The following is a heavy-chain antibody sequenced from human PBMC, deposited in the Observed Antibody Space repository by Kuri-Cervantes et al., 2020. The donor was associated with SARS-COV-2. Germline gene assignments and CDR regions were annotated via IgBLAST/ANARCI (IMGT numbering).Heavy chain of an antibody. Sequence: ESLKISCTVSGGPVSSGSYYWSWIRQPPGKGLEWIGYIYYSGSTNYNPSLKSRVTISVDTSKNQFSLKLSSVTAADTAVYYCARWDSYYDILTGYYPTGYFDLWGRGTLVTVSS. CDR1: GGPVSSGSYY. D-gene: IGHD3-9*01. V-gene: IGHV4-61*01. CDR2: IYYSGST. CDR3: ARWDSYYDILTGYYPTGYFDL. J-gene: IGHJ2*01.